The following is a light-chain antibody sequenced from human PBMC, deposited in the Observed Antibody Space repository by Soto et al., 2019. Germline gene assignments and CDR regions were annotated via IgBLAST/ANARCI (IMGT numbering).Light chain of an antibody. Sequence: EIVLTQPGTLSLSTGERATLSCRASQTISYSYLAWYQQKPGQAPRLLIYGASIRATGIPDRFSGSGSGTDFTLTISRLEPEDFAVYYCQQYGNAPWTFGQGTKVEIK. J-gene: IGKJ1*01. CDR3: QQYGNAPWT. CDR2: GAS. CDR1: QTISYSY. V-gene: IGKV3-20*01.